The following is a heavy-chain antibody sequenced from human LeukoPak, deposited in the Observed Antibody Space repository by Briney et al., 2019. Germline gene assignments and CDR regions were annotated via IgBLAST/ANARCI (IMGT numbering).Heavy chain of an antibody. V-gene: IGHV1-46*01. CDR2: INPSGGST. CDR1: GYTFTNYH. D-gene: IGHD2-2*01. Sequence: ASVKVSCKASGYTFTNYHMHWVRPAPGQGLERMGIINPSGGSTSYAQKFQGRVTMTRDTSTRTVYMELSSLRSEDTAVYYCARDGCSSNICQAGGNWFDPWGQGTLVTVSS. J-gene: IGHJ5*02. CDR3: ARDGCSSNICQAGGNWFDP.